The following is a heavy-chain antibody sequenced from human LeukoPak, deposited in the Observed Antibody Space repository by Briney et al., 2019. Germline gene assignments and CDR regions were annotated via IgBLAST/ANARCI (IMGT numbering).Heavy chain of an antibody. Sequence: SETLSLTCAVYGGSFSGYYWSWIRQPPGKGLEWIGEINHSGSTNYSPSLKSRVTISVDTSKNQFSLKLSSVTAADTAVYYCARMAWLVRWYFDPWGRGTLVTVSS. J-gene: IGHJ2*01. CDR3: ARMAWLVRWYFDP. CDR2: INHSGST. CDR1: GGSFSGYY. D-gene: IGHD6-19*01. V-gene: IGHV4-34*01.